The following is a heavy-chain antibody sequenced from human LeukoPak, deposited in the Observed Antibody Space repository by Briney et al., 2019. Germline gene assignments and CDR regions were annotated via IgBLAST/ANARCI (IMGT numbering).Heavy chain of an antibody. V-gene: IGHV3-33*06. J-gene: IGHJ4*02. CDR2: IWHDGTNK. Sequence: PGRSLRLSCAASGFTFSTYVMHWVRQAPGKGLDWVAIIWHDGTNKYYADSVKGRFTISRDNSKNTLYLQMNSLRAEDTAIYYCAKEFDSSGYFDDWGQGTLVTVSS. CDR3: AKEFDSSGYFDD. D-gene: IGHD3-22*01. CDR1: GFTFSTYV.